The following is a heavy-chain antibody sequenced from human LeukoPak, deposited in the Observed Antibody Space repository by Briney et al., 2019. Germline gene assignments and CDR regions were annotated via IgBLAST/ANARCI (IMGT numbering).Heavy chain of an antibody. J-gene: IGHJ4*02. Sequence: GGSLRLSCSASTFTFSTYWMHWVRQAPGKGLVWVSRINGDGSSTIYADPVRGRFTISRDNAKNMVYLQMNSLRAEDTAVYYCARDSEPDYAFDYWGQGTLVTVSS. CDR3: ARDSEPDYAFDY. V-gene: IGHV3-74*01. D-gene: IGHD4-17*01. CDR2: INGDGSST. CDR1: TFTFSTYW.